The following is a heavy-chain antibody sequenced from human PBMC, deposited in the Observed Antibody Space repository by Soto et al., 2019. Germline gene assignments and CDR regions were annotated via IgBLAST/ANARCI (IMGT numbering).Heavy chain of an antibody. CDR2: ISGSGGST. Sequence: GGSLRLSCAASGFTFSSYAMSWVRQAPGKGLEWVSAISGSGGSTYYADSVKGRFSISRDNSKNTLYLQMNSLRAEDTAVYYCAKVQVRQWLPYYWGQGTLVTVSS. J-gene: IGHJ4*02. CDR3: AKVQVRQWLPYY. CDR1: GFTFSSYA. V-gene: IGHV3-23*01. D-gene: IGHD3-22*01.